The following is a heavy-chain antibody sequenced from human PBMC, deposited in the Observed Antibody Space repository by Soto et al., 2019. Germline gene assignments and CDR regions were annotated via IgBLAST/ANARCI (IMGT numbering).Heavy chain of an antibody. D-gene: IGHD6-13*01. CDR1: GFTFSSYG. CDR2: ISYDGSTK. CDR3: ARDHPYSSTWKGDHYYGMDV. V-gene: IGHV3-30*03. J-gene: IGHJ6*02. Sequence: QVQLVESGGGVVQHGRSLRLSCAASGFTFSSYGMHWVRQAPGKGLEWVAVISYDGSTKYYADSVKGRFTCSRDNSKNTLYLQMNSLRAEDTAVYFCARDHPYSSTWKGDHYYGMDVWGQGTTVTVSS.